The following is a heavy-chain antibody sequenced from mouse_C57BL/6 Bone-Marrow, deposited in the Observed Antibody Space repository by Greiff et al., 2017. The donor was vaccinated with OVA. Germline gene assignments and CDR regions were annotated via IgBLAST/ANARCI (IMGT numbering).Heavy chain of an antibody. CDR2: IDPSDSYT. Sequence: QVQLQQSWAELVKPGASVKLSCKASGYTFTSYWMQWVKQRPGQGLEWIGEIDPSDSYTNYNQKFKGKATLTVDTSSSTAYMQLSSLTSEDSAVYYCAQTGDFDYWGQGTTLTVSS. CDR1: GYTFTSYW. D-gene: IGHD4-1*01. CDR3: AQTGDFDY. J-gene: IGHJ2*01. V-gene: IGHV1-50*01.